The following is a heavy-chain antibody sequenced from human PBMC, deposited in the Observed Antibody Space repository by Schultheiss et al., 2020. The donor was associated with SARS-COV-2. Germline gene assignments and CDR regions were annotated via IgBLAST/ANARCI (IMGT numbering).Heavy chain of an antibody. V-gene: IGHV1-2*04. J-gene: IGHJ5*02. CDR2: INPNSGGT. CDR3: ARESSHDYGDYTFWFDP. CDR1: GFTFTSSA. Sequence: ASVKVSCKASGFTFTSSAVQWVRQARGQRLEWMGWINPNSGGTNYAQKFQGWVTMTRDTSISTAYMELSRLRSDDTAVYYCARESSHDYGDYTFWFDPWGQGTLVTVSS. D-gene: IGHD4-17*01.